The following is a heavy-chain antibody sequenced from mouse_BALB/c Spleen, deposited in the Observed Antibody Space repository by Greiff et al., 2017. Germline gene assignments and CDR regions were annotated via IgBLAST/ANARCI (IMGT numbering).Heavy chain of an antibody. J-gene: IGHJ4*01. CDR3: ARDSSRAMDY. CDR2: IYPGGGYT. D-gene: IGHD3-2*01. Sequence: QVQLKESGAELVRPGTSVKISCKASGYTFTNYWLGWVKQRPGHGLEWIGDIYPGGGYTNYNEKFKGKATLTADTSSSTAYMQLSSLTSEDSAVYFCARDSSRAMDYWGQGTSVTVSS. CDR1: GYTFTNYW. V-gene: IGHV1-63*02.